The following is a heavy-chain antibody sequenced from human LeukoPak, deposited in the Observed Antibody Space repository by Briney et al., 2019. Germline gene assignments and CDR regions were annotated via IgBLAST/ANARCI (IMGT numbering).Heavy chain of an antibody. V-gene: IGHV4-59*11. J-gene: IGHJ4*02. CDR2: IYYSGST. Sequence: SETLSLTCTVSGGSISSHYWSWIRQPPGKGLEWIGYIYYSGSTNYNPSLKSRVTISVDTSKNQFSLKLSSVTAAGTAVYYCARCRSGYGALYYFDYWGQGTLVTVSS. CDR3: ARCRSGYGALYYFDY. CDR1: GGSISSHY. D-gene: IGHD5-12*01.